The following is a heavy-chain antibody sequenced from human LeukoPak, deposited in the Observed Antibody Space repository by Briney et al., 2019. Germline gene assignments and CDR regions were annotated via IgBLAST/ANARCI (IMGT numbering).Heavy chain of an antibody. Sequence: PSETLSLTCTVSGGSISSGGFHLSWIRQHRGKGLEWIGYIYYSGSSYYNPSLKSRLTMSVDTSKSQFSLKLSSVVAADTAVYFCARGRDYSDYWGQGTLVAVSS. CDR3: ARGRDYSDY. CDR2: IYYSGSS. J-gene: IGHJ4*02. CDR1: GGSISSGGFH. V-gene: IGHV4-31*03.